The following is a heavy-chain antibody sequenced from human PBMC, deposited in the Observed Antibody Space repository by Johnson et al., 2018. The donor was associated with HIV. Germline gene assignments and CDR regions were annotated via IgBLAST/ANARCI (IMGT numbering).Heavy chain of an antibody. CDR2: ISWNSGSI. J-gene: IGHJ3*02. V-gene: IGHV3-9*01. D-gene: IGHD6-19*01. CDR3: AKDERSSFDAFDI. Sequence: VQLVESGGGLVQPGRSLRLSCAASGFTFDDYAMHWVRQAPGKGLEWVSGISWNSGSIGYADSVKGRFTISRDNAKNSLYLQMNSLRAEDTALYYCAKDERSSFDAFDIWGQGTMVTVSS. CDR1: GFTFDDYA.